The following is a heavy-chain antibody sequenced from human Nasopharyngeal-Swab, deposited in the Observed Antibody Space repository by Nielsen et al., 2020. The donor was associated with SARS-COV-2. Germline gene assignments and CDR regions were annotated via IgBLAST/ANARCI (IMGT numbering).Heavy chain of an antibody. CDR1: GFTFSSDW. V-gene: IGHV3-74*01. J-gene: IGHJ4*02. D-gene: IGHD3-10*01. CDR3: ARDPKEWFGVISFDY. CDR2: INSDGSST. Sequence: GESLKISCAASGFTFSSDWMHWVRQAPGKGLVWVSRINSDGSSTSYADSVKGRFTISRDNAKNTLYLQMNSLRAEDTAVYYCARDPKEWFGVISFDYWGQGTLVTVSS.